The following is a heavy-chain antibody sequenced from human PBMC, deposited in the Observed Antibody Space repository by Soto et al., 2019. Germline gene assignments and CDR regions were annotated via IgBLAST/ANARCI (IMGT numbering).Heavy chain of an antibody. CDR1: GGSISSGGYY. CDR3: ARAGWGSGSYYRTGHFDL. CDR2: IYYSGST. J-gene: IGHJ2*01. Sequence: QVQLQESGPGLVKPSQTLSLTCTVSGGSISSGGYYWSWIRQHPGKGLEWIGYIYYSGSTYYNPSRKSRVTISVDTSKNQFSLKLSSVTAADTAVYYCARAGWGSGSYYRTGHFDLWGRGTLVTVSS. V-gene: IGHV4-31*03. D-gene: IGHD3-10*01.